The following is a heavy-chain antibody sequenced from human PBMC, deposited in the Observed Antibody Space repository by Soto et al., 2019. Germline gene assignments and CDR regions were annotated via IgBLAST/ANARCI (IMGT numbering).Heavy chain of an antibody. CDR1: GFTVSGYY. J-gene: IGHJ4*02. CDR2: IYSGGST. V-gene: IGHV3-66*01. CDR3: AREEGSGYYFDH. Sequence: EVQLGESGGGLVQPGGSLRLSCAASGFTVSGYYMSWVRQAPEKGLEWVSVIYSGGSTYYADSIQGRFTFSRDISKNTLFLQMNSLRAEDTAMYYCAREEGSGYYFDHWGQGTLVTVSS.